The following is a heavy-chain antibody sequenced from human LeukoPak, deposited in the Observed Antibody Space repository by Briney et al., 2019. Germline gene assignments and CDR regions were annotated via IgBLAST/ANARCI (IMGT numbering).Heavy chain of an antibody. V-gene: IGHV1-69*13. CDR2: IIPIFGTA. CDR3: ASLVVVVPAAMGGYYYYYGMDV. CDR1: GGTFSSYA. Sequence: SVKVSFKASGGTFSSYAISWVRQAPGQGLEWMGGIIPIFGTANYAQKFQGRVTITADESTSTAYMELSSLRSEDTAVYYCASLVVVVPAAMGGYYYYYGMDVWGQGTTVTVSS. J-gene: IGHJ6*02. D-gene: IGHD2-2*01.